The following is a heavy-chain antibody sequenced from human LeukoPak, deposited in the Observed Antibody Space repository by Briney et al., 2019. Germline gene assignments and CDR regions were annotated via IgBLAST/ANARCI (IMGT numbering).Heavy chain of an antibody. J-gene: IGHJ5*02. CDR1: GGSISSYY. Sequence: PSETLSLTCTVSGGSISSYYWSWIRQPAGKGLEWSGRIYTSGSTNYNPSLKSRVTMSVDTSKNQFSLKLSSVTAADTAVYYCARSITIFGVVISSWFDPWGQGTLVTVSS. CDR2: IYTSGST. CDR3: ARSITIFGVVISSWFDP. V-gene: IGHV4-4*07. D-gene: IGHD3-3*01.